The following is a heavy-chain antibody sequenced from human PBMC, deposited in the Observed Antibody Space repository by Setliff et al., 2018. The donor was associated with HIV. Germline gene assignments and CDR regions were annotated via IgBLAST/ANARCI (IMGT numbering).Heavy chain of an antibody. CDR3: ARGRDCGGADCLIRYYYYMDV. CDR1: GGSLTNYY. J-gene: IGHJ6*03. Sequence: LSLTCNVYGGSLTNYYWTWVRHAPGKGLEWIGEVTDGGYTNYNPSLKSRVTISIDTSKRLLSLKLTSVTVADTAVYYCARGRDCGGADCLIRYYYYMDVWGKGTTVTVSS. D-gene: IGHD2-21*01. CDR2: VTDGGYT. V-gene: IGHV4-34*01.